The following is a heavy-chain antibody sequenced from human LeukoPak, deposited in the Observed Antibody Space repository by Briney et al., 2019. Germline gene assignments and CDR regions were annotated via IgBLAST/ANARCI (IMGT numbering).Heavy chain of an antibody. Sequence: GGSLRLSCAVSGLNFRSFWMSWVRQAPGKGLEWVANIKQDGSEKFYVDSVKGRFTISGDNAKNSLYLQMNSLRAEDSAVYFCARGFYFSMTELYYLDLWGRGTLVTVSS. D-gene: IGHD2-8*01. CDR2: IKQDGSEK. CDR3: ARGFYFSMTELYYLDL. J-gene: IGHJ2*01. CDR1: GLNFRSFW. V-gene: IGHV3-7*04.